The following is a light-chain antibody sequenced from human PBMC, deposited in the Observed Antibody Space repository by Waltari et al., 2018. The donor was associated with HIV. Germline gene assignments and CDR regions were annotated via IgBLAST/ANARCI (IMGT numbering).Light chain of an antibody. CDR2: GNT. CDR1: ISNIGAGYD. V-gene: IGLV1-40*01. Sequence: QSVLTQPPSVSGAPGQRVTISCTGSISNIGAGYDVHWYQQLPGTAPKLLIYGNTNRPSGVPDRFSGSKSGTSASLAITGLQTEDEADYYCQSYDSSLSGWVFGGGTKLTVL. CDR3: QSYDSSLSGWV. J-gene: IGLJ3*02.